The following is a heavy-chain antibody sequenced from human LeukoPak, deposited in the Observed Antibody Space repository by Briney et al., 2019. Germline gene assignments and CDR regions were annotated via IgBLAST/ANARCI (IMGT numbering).Heavy chain of an antibody. CDR1: GFTFSSYA. Sequence: GGSLRLSCAASGFTFSSYAMSWVRQAPGKGLEWVSGINSGGSTYYTYYADSVKGRFTISRDNSKNTLYLQMNSLRAEDTALYYCAKDTRVGVTGYFQHWGQGTLVTVSS. CDR2: INSGGSTYYT. J-gene: IGHJ1*01. CDR3: AKDTRVGVTGYFQH. V-gene: IGHV3-23*01. D-gene: IGHD1-26*01.